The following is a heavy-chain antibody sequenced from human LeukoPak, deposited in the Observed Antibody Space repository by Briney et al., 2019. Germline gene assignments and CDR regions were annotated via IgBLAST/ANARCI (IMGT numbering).Heavy chain of an antibody. V-gene: IGHV3-21*01. CDR3: ASLGRYSSGWYDY. D-gene: IGHD6-19*01. CDR2: ISSSSSYI. Sequence: GGSLRLSCVASGFTFSSYSMNWVRQGPGKGLEWVSPISSSSSYIYYADSVKGRFTISRDNAKNSLYLQMNSLRADDTAVYYCASLGRYSSGWYDYWGQGTLVTVSS. CDR1: GFTFSSYS. J-gene: IGHJ4*02.